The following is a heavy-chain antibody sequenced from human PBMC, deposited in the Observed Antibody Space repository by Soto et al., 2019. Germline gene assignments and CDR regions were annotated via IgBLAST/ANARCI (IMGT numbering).Heavy chain of an antibody. CDR2: INTYNGMT. V-gene: IGHV1-18*01. Sequence: QVQLVQSGGEVKKPGASVTVSCKASGYTFINYHITWVRQAPGQGLEWMAWINTYNGMTDYAQRFQGRVTMTRDTSTSTAYMELRTLVSDDTAVYFCSKSPRGEMATDWGQGTLVTVSS. J-gene: IGHJ4*02. CDR3: SKSPRGEMATD. CDR1: GYTFINYH. D-gene: IGHD5-12*01.